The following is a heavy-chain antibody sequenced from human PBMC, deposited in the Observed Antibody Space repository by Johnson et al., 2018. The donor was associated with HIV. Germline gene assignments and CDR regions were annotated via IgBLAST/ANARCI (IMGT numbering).Heavy chain of an antibody. V-gene: IGHV3-13*01. CDR2: IGTAGDT. J-gene: IGHJ3*02. Sequence: EVQLVESGGGLVQPGGSLRLSCAASGFTFSSYDMHWVRQATGKGLEWVSAIGTAGDTYYPDSVKGRFTISRDNSKNTLYLQMNSLRAEDTAVYYCAKDRIMVRGVIGAFDIWGQGTMVTVSS. CDR3: AKDRIMVRGVIGAFDI. CDR1: GFTFSSYD. D-gene: IGHD3-10*01.